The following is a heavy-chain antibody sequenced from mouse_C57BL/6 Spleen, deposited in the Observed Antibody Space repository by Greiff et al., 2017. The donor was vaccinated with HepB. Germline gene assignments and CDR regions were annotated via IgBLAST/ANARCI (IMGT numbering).Heavy chain of an antibody. V-gene: IGHV1-66*01. CDR3: ARGLEGFAY. Sequence: QVQLKQSGPELVKPGASVKISCKASGYSFTSYYIHWVKQRPGQGLEWIGWIYPGSGNTKYNEKFKGKATLTADTSSSTAYMQLSSLTSEDSAVYYSARGLEGFAYWGQGTLVTVSA. CDR1: GYSFTSYY. CDR2: IYPGSGNT. J-gene: IGHJ3*01. D-gene: IGHD2-4*01.